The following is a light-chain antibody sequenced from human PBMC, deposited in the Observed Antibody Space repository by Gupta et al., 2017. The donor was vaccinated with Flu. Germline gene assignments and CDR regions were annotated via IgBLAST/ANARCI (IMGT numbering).Light chain of an antibody. Sequence: QSVLTQPPPVSGAPGPRVSITSPGSSSNVGGGHDVHWFQQLPGTAPKLLIYGDTNRPSGVPDRFSGSKSGTSASLAITGLQAEDEADYYCQSYDSSLSVYVFGAGTKVTVL. CDR1: SSNVGGGHD. CDR2: GDT. V-gene: IGLV1-40*01. CDR3: QSYDSSLSVYV. J-gene: IGLJ1*01.